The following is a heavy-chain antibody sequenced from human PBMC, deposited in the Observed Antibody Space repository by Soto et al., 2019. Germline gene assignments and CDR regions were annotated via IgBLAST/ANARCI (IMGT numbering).Heavy chain of an antibody. CDR1: GGSFSGFY. CDR2: IDHSGYT. J-gene: IGHJ5*02. CDR3: ARVRDWFDP. V-gene: IGHV4-34*01. Sequence: QVQLQQWGAGLLKPSETLSLTCALYGGSFSGFYWNWIRQPPGKGLEWIGEIDHSGYTTYNPSLKSRVTISVDTSNNQFSLRLSSVTAADTAVYYCARVRDWFDPWGQGTLVTVSS.